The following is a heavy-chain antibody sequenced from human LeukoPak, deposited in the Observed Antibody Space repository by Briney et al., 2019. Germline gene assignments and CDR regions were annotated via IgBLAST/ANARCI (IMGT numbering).Heavy chain of an antibody. J-gene: IGHJ4*02. Sequence: GGSLRLSCAASGFTFSSYAMHWVRQAPGKGLEWVAVISYDGSNKYYADSVKGRFTISRDNSKNTLYLQMNSLRAEDTAVYYCASQPYYYDSSASSEDYWGQGTLVTVSS. CDR2: ISYDGSNK. D-gene: IGHD3-22*01. CDR1: GFTFSSYA. CDR3: ASQPYYYDSSASSEDY. V-gene: IGHV3-30*14.